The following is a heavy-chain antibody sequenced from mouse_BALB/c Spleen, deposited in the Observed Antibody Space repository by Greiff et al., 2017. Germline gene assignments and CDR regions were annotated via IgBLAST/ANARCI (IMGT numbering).Heavy chain of an antibody. CDR2: INPDSSTI. J-gene: IGHJ4*01. Sequence: DVKLQESGGGLVQPGGSLKLSCAASGFDFSRYWMSWVRQAPGKGLEWIGEINPDSSTINYTPSLKDKFIISRDNAKNTLYLQMSKVRSEDTALYYCARLDYYAMDYWGQGTSVTVSS. CDR3: ARLDYYAMDY. V-gene: IGHV4-1*02. CDR1: GFDFSRYW.